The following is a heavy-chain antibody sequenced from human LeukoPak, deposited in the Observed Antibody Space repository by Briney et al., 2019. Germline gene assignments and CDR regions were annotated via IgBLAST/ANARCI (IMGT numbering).Heavy chain of an antibody. CDR1: GFTFSNYA. J-gene: IGHJ4*01. V-gene: IGHV3-30*04. CDR2: ISYDGTDT. CDR3: ARATPQGDY. Sequence: GGSLRLSCAASGFTFSNYAMHWVRQAPGKGLEWVAVISYDGTDTSYADSVKGRFTISRDNAKNSLYLQMNSLRAEDTAVYYCARATPQGDYWGQGTLVTVSS.